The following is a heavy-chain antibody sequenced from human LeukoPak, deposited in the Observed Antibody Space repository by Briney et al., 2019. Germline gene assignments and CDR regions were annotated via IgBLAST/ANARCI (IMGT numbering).Heavy chain of an antibody. V-gene: IGHV3-33*01. CDR1: GFTFSSYG. CDR3: ARDLNGGSGYDYRWFDP. Sequence: GSLRLSCAASGFTFSSYGMHWVRQAPGKGLEWVVVIWYDGSNKYYADSVKGRFTISRDNSKNTLYLQMNSLRAEDTAVYYCARDLNGGSGYDYRWFDPWGQGTLVTVSS. J-gene: IGHJ5*02. CDR2: IWYDGSNK. D-gene: IGHD5-12*01.